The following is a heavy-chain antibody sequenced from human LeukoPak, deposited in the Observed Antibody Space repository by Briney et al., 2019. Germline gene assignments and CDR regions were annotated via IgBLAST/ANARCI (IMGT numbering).Heavy chain of an antibody. CDR1: GFTFSSYA. D-gene: IGHD2-15*01. J-gene: IGHJ4*02. V-gene: IGHV3-30*04. CDR2: ISYDGSNK. CDR3: ARDCSGGSCYGWVTFGGVPRSYYFDY. Sequence: PGGSLRLSCAASGFTFSSYAMHGVRQAPGKGLEGVGVISYDGSNKYYADSVKGRFTISRDNSKNTLYLQMNSLRAEDTAVYYCARDCSGGSCYGWVTFGGVPRSYYFDYWGQGTLVTVSS.